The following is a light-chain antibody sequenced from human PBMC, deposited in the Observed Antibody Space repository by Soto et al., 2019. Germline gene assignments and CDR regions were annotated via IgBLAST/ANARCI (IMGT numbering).Light chain of an antibody. V-gene: IGLV2-14*01. CDR2: DVS. Sequence: QSVLTQPASVSGSPGQSITISCTGTSSDVGGYNYVSWYQQHPGKGPKLMIYDVSYRPSGVSNRFSGSKSGNTASLTISGLQAEDEADYYCSSYTSSSTLVFGTGTKLTVL. J-gene: IGLJ1*01. CDR1: SSDVGGYNY. CDR3: SSYTSSSTLV.